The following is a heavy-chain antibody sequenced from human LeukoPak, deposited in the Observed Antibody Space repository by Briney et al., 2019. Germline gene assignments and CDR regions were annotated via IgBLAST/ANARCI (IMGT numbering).Heavy chain of an antibody. CDR2: IYYSGST. D-gene: IGHD3-22*01. Sequence: SETLSLTCTVSGGSISSGGYYWSWIRQHPGKGLEWIGYIYYSGSTYYNPSLKSRVTISVDTSKNQFSLKLSSVTAADTAVYYCARMVEGYDSSGYSLYNWFDPWGQGTLVTVSS. CDR1: GGSISSGGYY. V-gene: IGHV4-31*03. CDR3: ARMVEGYDSSGYSLYNWFDP. J-gene: IGHJ5*02.